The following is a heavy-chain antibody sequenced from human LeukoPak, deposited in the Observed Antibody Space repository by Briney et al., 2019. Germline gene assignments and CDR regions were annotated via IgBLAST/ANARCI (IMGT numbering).Heavy chain of an antibody. CDR3: ARGGGDPGYFDY. V-gene: IGHV4-61*05. CDR2: IYYSGST. Sequence: SETLSLTCTVSGGSISSSSYYWGWIRQPPGKELEWIGHIYYSGSTNYNPSLKSRVTISVDTSKNQFSLKLSSVTAADTAVYYCARGGGDPGYFDYWGQGTLVTVSS. J-gene: IGHJ4*02. CDR1: GGSISSSSYY. D-gene: IGHD2-21*02.